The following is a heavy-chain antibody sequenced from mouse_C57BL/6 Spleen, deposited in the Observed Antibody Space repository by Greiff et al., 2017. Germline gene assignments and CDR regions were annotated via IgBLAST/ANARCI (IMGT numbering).Heavy chain of an antibody. CDR1: GYSFTGYW. CDR2: IIPGCGST. Sequence: QVQLQQSGAELMKPGASVKLSCTASGYSFTGYWIEWVKQRPGHGLEWIGEIIPGCGSTNYNEKFKGKATFTAETYSNPAYMQLRSLTTEDSAIYDSARGVYDGYYWFAYWGQGTLVTVSA. D-gene: IGHD2-3*01. CDR3: ARGVYDGYYWFAY. J-gene: IGHJ3*01. V-gene: IGHV1-9*01.